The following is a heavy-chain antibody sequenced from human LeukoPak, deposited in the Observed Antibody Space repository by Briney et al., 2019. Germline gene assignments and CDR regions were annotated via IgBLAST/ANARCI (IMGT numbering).Heavy chain of an antibody. V-gene: IGHV1-18*01. J-gene: IGHJ3*02. CDR3: ARGILAGGTNDALDI. CDR2: ISAYNGNT. CDR1: GYVFTSYG. D-gene: IGHD3-16*01. Sequence: ASVKVSCKASGYVFTSYGIGWVRQAPGQGLEWVGWISAYNGNTNYAQRLQGRVTMTTDTSTTTAYMELTSLRSDDTAMYYCARGILAGGTNDALDIWGEGTTVTVSS.